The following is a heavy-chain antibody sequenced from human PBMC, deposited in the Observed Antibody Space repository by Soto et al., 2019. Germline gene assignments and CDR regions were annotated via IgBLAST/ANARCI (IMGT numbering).Heavy chain of an antibody. V-gene: IGHV4-34*01. Sequence: PSETLSLTCAVYGGSFSGYYWSWIRQPPGKGLEWIGEINHSGSTNYNPSLKSRVTISVDTIKNQFSLKLSSVTAADTAGYYCARSDTAMFPRPLDYWGQGTLVTVSS. CDR1: GGSFSGYY. CDR2: INHSGST. J-gene: IGHJ4*02. D-gene: IGHD5-18*01. CDR3: ARSDTAMFPRPLDY.